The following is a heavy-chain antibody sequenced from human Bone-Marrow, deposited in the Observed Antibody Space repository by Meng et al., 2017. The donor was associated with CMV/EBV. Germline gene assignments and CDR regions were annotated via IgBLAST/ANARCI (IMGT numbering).Heavy chain of an antibody. CDR1: GGTFTSSS. J-gene: IGHJ4*02. Sequence: SVKVSCKASGGTFTSSSLMWVRQAPGQGLEWMGGITPVFETADYAQKFRDRVSITMDDSATTAYMEMTSLGSEDTVVYFCARGPRIIVGGVIIWPLEDWGQGTLVTGYS. CDR3: ARGPRIIVGGVIIWPLED. V-gene: IGHV1-69*05. CDR2: ITPVFETA. D-gene: IGHD3-10*01.